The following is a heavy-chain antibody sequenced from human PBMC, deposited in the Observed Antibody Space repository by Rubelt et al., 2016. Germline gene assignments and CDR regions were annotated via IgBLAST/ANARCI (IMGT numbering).Heavy chain of an antibody. CDR1: GGSISSSSYY. J-gene: IGHJ4*02. CDR3: AKIANSDSSGYLPFDH. D-gene: IGHD3-22*01. Sequence: QLQLQESGPGLVKPSETLSLTCSVSGGSISSSSYYWGWIRQSPGKGLEWIGSIYYSGSTYYNPSLKSRLTCSVDTSKNQFSLKLSSVTAADTAVYYCAKIANSDSSGYLPFDHWGQGTLVTVSS. V-gene: IGHV4-39*01. CDR2: IYYSGST.